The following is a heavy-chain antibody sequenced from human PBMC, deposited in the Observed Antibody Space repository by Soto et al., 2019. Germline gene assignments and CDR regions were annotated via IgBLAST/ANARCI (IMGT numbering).Heavy chain of an antibody. D-gene: IGHD4-17*01. CDR2: IHYSGST. CDR3: ARARAYGDLSIEPFGY. J-gene: IGHJ4*02. V-gene: IGHV4-39*07. CDR1: GDSIGTTHSY. Sequence: PSETLSLTCTVSGDSIGTTHSYWAWIRQSPGKGLEWIGNIHYSGSTYYNPSLKSRVTISVDTSKNQFSLKVTSVTVADTAVYYCARARAYGDLSIEPFGYWGQGTLVTVSS.